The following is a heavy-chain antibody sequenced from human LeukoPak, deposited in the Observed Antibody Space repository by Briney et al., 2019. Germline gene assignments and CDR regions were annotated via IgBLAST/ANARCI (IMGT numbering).Heavy chain of an antibody. CDR3: AKVLGIAAAGTVDY. V-gene: IGHV3-23*01. J-gene: IGHJ4*02. Sequence: GGSLRLSCAASGFTFSSYAMSWVRQAPEKGLEWVSAISGSGGSTYYADSVKGRFTISRDNSKNTLYLQMNSLRAEDTAVYYCAKVLGIAAAGTVDYWGQGTLVTVSS. CDR1: GFTFSSYA. D-gene: IGHD6-13*01. CDR2: ISGSGGST.